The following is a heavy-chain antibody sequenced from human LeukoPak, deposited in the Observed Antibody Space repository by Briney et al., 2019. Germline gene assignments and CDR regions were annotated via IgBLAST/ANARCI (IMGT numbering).Heavy chain of an antibody. V-gene: IGHV4-4*07. CDR1: GGSISSYY. D-gene: IGHD3-22*01. J-gene: IGHJ3*02. CDR2: IYTSGST. Sequence: SETLSLTCTVSGGSISSYYWSWIRQPAGKGLEWIGRIYTSGSTNYNPSLKSRVTMSVDTSKNQFSLKLSPVTAADTAVYYCARSPYYYDSSPQNAFDTWGQGTMVTVSS. CDR3: ARSPYYYDSSPQNAFDT.